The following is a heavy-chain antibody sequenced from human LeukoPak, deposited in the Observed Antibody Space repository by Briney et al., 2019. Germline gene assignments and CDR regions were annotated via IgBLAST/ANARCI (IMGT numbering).Heavy chain of an antibody. Sequence: GGSLRLSCAASGFPFSSYSMNWVRQAPGKGLEWVSSISSSSYIYYADSVKGRFTISRDNAKNSLYLQMNSLRAEDTAVYYCARDSRGKIRIVVVPAAAGFYMDVWGKGTTVTVSS. CDR2: ISSSSYI. J-gene: IGHJ6*03. D-gene: IGHD2-2*01. CDR1: GFPFSSYS. V-gene: IGHV3-21*01. CDR3: ARDSRGKIRIVVVPAAAGFYMDV.